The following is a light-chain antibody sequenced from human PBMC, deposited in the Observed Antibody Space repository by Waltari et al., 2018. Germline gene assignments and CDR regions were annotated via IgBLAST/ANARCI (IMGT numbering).Light chain of an antibody. Sequence: DIQMTQSPSSLSASVGDRVTITCRASQDINNNLAWYQQKPGQPPTLLIYAASTLQSGVPCRFSGSGSGTDFTLTISSLQPDDIGTYYCQKYNSVPFTFGPGTKVDL. V-gene: IGKV1-27*01. J-gene: IGKJ3*01. CDR1: QDINNN. CDR2: AAS. CDR3: QKYNSVPFT.